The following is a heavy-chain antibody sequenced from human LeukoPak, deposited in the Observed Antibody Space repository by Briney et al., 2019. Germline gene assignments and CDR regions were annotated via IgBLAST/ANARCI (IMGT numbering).Heavy chain of an antibody. D-gene: IGHD2-15*01. CDR2: INLNGGST. CDR1: GLTFDDYG. J-gene: IGHJ4*02. Sequence: GGSPRLSCAASGLTFDDYGMSWVRQAPGKGLEWVSGINLNGGSTGYADSVKGRFPISRDDAKNPMYLQMNSLRAEDTALYYCARSVAASRDYWGKGTLVTVSS. CDR3: ARSVAASRDY. V-gene: IGHV3-20*04.